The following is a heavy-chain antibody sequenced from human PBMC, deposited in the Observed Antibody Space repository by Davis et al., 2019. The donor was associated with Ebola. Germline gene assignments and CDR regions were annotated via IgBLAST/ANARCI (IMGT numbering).Heavy chain of an antibody. CDR3: ARVGLGAQQQYFDY. V-gene: IGHV3-30-3*01. CDR1: GFTFSSYA. J-gene: IGHJ4*02. D-gene: IGHD3-16*01. Sequence: PGGSLRLSCAASGFTFSSYAMHWVRQAPGQGLEWVAVISYDGSNKYYADSVKGRFTISRDNSKNPLYLQMNSLRAEDTAVYYCARVGLGAQQQYFDYWGQGTLVTVSS. CDR2: ISYDGSNK.